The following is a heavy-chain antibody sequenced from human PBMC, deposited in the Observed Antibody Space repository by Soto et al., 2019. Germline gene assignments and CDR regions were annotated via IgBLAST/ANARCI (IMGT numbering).Heavy chain of an antibody. D-gene: IGHD5-18*01. CDR1: GGTFSSYA. J-gene: IGHJ4*02. CDR2: SIPIFGTA. Sequence: QVQLVQSGAEVKKPGSSVKVSCKASGGTFSSYAISWVRQAPGQGLEWMGGSIPIFGTANYAQKFQGRVTITADESTSTAYMELSRLRSEDTDVYYCATLENTAMVQYYFDYWGQGTLVTVSS. CDR3: ATLENTAMVQYYFDY. V-gene: IGHV1-69*01.